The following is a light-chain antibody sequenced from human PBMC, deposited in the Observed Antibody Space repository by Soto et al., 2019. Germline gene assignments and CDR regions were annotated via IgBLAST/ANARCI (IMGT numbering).Light chain of an antibody. CDR2: EVR. CDR1: SRDVGGFNF. Sequence: QSALTQPASVSGSPGQSITISCTGTSRDVGGFNFVSWYQHHPGKAPKLMIFEVRKPASGVAERFSGSNAGNTASLTIAVLQAEDAADYYSNSDTSSNTQVFGGGTKLTVL. J-gene: IGLJ2*01. CDR3: NSDTSSNTQV. V-gene: IGLV2-14*01.